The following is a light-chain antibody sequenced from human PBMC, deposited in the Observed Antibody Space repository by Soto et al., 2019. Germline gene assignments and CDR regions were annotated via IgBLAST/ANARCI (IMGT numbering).Light chain of an antibody. V-gene: IGKV3-11*01. CDR3: QQRNNWSLT. CDR2: EAL. CDR1: RRLSTY. J-gene: IGKJ4*01. Sequence: ETVLTQSPAPLSLSPGERATISCRASRRLSTYLAWYQQKPDQAPRLLIYEALNRATGIPARFSGSGSGTDFTLTISSLEPEDLAVYYCQQRNNWSLTFGGGTQVEIK.